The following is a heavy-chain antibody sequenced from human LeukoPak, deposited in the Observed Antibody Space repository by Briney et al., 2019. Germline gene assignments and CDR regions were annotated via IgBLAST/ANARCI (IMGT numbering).Heavy chain of an antibody. CDR3: ARAGATGPSHY. J-gene: IGHJ4*02. CDR2: INSDGSST. Sequence: GGSLRLSYAASGFTFSSYWMHWVRQAPGKGLVWVSRINSDGSSTSYADSVKGRFTISRDNAKNTLYLQMNRLRAEDTAVYYCARAGATGPSHYWGQGTLVTVSS. V-gene: IGHV3-74*01. CDR1: GFTFSSYW. D-gene: IGHD1-26*01.